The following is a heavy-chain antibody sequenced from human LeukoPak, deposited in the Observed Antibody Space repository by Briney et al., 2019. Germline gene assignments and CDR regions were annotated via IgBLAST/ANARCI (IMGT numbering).Heavy chain of an antibody. J-gene: IGHJ4*02. D-gene: IGHD3-22*01. Sequence: GESLKISCKGSGYNFTPYWIVWVRQMPGRGLEWMGIIYPGDSDTRYSPSFQGQVTISADKSISTDYLQWSSLKASDTAMYYCATRQKYYYDSSGYIYWGQGTLVTVSS. CDR1: GYNFTPYW. CDR2: IYPGDSDT. CDR3: ATRQKYYYDSSGYIY. V-gene: IGHV5-51*01.